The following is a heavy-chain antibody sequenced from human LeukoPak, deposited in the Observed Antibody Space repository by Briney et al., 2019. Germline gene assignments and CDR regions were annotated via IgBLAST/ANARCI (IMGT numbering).Heavy chain of an antibody. CDR1: GFTFSSYW. CDR2: INSDGSNT. J-gene: IGHJ3*02. V-gene: IGHV3-74*03. Sequence: TGGSLRLSCAASGFTFSSYWMHWVRHGPGKGLVWVSRINSDGSNTEYADSVKGRFTVSRDNAKNTLYLQMNSLRAEDTAVYYCARPSGVGAFDIWGQGTKVTVSS. CDR3: ARPSGVGAFDI.